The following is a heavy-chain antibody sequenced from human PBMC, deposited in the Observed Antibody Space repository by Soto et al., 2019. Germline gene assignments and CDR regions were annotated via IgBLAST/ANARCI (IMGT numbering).Heavy chain of an antibody. CDR1: GGSMTSGDQY. D-gene: IGHD1-1*01. CDR3: ARELPQRQGRNMDV. Sequence: QVQLQESGPGLVKPSQTLSLTCTVTGGSMTSGDQYWTWIRHRPGEGLERFGYINHRGSLYYNPSLKSRVSMTVDTSKSKFSLKLSSVTAADTAVYYCARELPQRQGRNMDVWGQGTSVTVSS. J-gene: IGHJ6*02. CDR2: INHRGSL. V-gene: IGHV4-31*03.